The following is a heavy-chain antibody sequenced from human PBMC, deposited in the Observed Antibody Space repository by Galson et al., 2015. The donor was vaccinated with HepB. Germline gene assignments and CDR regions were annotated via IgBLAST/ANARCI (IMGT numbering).Heavy chain of an antibody. V-gene: IGHV3-23*01. J-gene: IGHJ4*02. CDR1: GFTFSNYA. CDR3: ARGTAEVATIVDY. Sequence: SLRLSCAASGFTFSNYAMSWVRQAPGKGLEWVSAISGSGGNKYYADSVKGRFTISRDNSKNTLYLQMNSLRAEDTAVYYCARGTAEVATIVDYWGQGTLVTV. D-gene: IGHD5-24*01. CDR2: ISGSGGNK.